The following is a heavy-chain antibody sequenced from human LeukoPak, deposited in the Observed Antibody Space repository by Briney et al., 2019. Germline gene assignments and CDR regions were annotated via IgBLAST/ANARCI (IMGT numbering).Heavy chain of an antibody. J-gene: IGHJ6*03. CDR3: ARLLSNYCYYYMDV. V-gene: IGHV3-7*01. CDR2: IKQDGSEE. D-gene: IGHD2/OR15-2a*01. CDR1: GFTFSSYW. Sequence: GGSLRLSCAASGFTFSSYWMSWVRQAPGKGLEWVANIKQDGSEEYYVDSVKGRFTISRDNAKNSLYLQMNSLTAEDTAVYYCARLLSNYCYYYMDVWGKGTTVTVSS.